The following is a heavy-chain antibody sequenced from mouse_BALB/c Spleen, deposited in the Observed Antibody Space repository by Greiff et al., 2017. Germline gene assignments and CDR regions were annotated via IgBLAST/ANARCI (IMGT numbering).Heavy chain of an antibody. D-gene: IGHD2-4*01. J-gene: IGHJ3*01. V-gene: IGHV3-8*02. CDR3: ARMITGWFAY. CDR1: GDSITSGY. CDR2: ISYSGST. Sequence: EVKLMESGPSLVKPSQTLSLTCSVTGDSITSGYWNWIRKFPGNKLEYMGYISYSGSTYYNPSLKSRISITRDTSKNQYYLQLNSVTTEDTATYYCARMITGWFAYWGQGTLVTVSA.